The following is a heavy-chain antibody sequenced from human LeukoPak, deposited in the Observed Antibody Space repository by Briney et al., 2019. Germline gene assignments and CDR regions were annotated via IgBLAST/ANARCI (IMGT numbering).Heavy chain of an antibody. CDR3: AKESTVTPGSVNWFDP. D-gene: IGHD4-17*01. V-gene: IGHV3-74*01. J-gene: IGHJ5*02. CDR1: GFTFTTFW. CDR2: INHDGSST. Sequence: GGSLRLSCATSGFTFTTFWMHWVRQAPGKGLVWVSRINHDGSSTNYADSVKGRFTISRDNSKNRLYLKMNSLRAEDTAVYYCAKESTVTPGSVNWFDPWGQGTLVTVSS.